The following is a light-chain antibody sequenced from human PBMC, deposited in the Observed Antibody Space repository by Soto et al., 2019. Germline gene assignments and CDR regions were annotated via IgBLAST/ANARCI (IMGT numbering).Light chain of an antibody. CDR2: EVT. CDR3: SSYAGAHTF. J-gene: IGLJ2*01. Sequence: QSALTQPASVSGSPGQSITISCTGTSSDVGAYDYVSWYQQHPGKAPKLMIYEVTARPSGVPDRFSGSKSGTTASLTISGLQGEDEADYYCSSYAGAHTFFGGGTKVTVL. CDR1: SSDVGAYDY. V-gene: IGLV2-11*01.